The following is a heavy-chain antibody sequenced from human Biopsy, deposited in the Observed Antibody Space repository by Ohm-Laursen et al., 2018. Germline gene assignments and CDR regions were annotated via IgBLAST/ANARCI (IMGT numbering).Heavy chain of an antibody. CDR1: GGSITSRTHY. Sequence: SETLSLTCTLSGGSITSRTHYWGWIRQTPGKGLEWIGTVYYSGTTYYNPSLKNRVIISVDTSKNQFSLSLKTVTAADTAVYYCARHDLSELWSGYPNFFDRWGQGTLVTVSS. V-gene: IGHV4-39*01. D-gene: IGHD3-3*01. CDR3: ARHDLSELWSGYPNFFDR. CDR2: VYYSGTT. J-gene: IGHJ5*02.